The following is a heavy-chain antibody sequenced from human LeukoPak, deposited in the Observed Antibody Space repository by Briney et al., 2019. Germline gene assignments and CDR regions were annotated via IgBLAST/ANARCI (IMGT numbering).Heavy chain of an antibody. V-gene: IGHV3-23*01. CDR2: ISGSGGST. CDR1: GFTFSSYA. J-gene: IGHJ3*02. Sequence: AGGSLRLSCAASGFTFSSYAMSWVRQAPGKGLEWVSAISGSGGSTYYADSVKGRFTISRDNSKNTLYLQMNSLRAEDTAVYYCVKDRSYYYDSSGHRGAFDIWGQGTMVTVSS. CDR3: VKDRSYYYDSSGHRGAFDI. D-gene: IGHD3-22*01.